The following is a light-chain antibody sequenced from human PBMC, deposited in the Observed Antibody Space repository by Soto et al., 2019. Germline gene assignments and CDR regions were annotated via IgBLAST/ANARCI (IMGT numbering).Light chain of an antibody. Sequence: QSALAQPASVSGSPGQSITISCTGTSGFVGSFSLVSWYQQHPGKAPKLIIYEVTKRPSGVPDRFSGSKSGNTASLTVSGLQADDEADYYCNSYVGSNNYVFGTGTKVTVL. CDR2: EVT. V-gene: IGLV2-8*01. CDR3: NSYVGSNNYV. J-gene: IGLJ1*01. CDR1: SGFVGSFSL.